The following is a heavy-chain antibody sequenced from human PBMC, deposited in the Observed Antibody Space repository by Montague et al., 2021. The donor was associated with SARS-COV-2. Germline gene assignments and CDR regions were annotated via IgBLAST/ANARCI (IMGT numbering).Heavy chain of an antibody. CDR2: IYYSGST. CDR1: GGSISSSSYY. J-gene: IGHJ6*02. CDR3: AGEGTERYYYYGMDV. Sequence: SETLSLTCTVSGGSISSSSYYWGWIRQPPGKGLEWIRSIYYSGSTYYNPSLKSRVTISVDTSKNQFSLKLSSVTAADTAVYYCAGEGTERYYYYGMDVWGQGTTVTVSS. D-gene: IGHD1-1*01. V-gene: IGHV4-39*07.